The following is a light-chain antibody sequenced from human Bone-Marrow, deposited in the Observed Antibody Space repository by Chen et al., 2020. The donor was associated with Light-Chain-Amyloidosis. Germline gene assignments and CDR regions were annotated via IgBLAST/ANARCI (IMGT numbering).Light chain of an antibody. Sequence: DVVMTPSPLSLPVTLGQPAAISCRSSRSLVYTDGNTYLNWFQQRPGQSPSRLMFKVPNRYSGVPDRFGGGRSCTGFSLRSCRLQAVDVRVSYGMQGTRWTPNTFGHGAKL. CDR3: MQGTRWTPNT. V-gene: IGKV2-30*01. J-gene: IGKJ2*01. CDR1: RSLVYTDGNTY. CDR2: KVP.